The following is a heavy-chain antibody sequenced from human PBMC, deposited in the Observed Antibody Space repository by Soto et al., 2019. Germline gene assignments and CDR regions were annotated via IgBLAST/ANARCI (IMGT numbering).Heavy chain of an antibody. CDR1: GGSFSGYY. D-gene: IGHD2-2*01. Sequence: PSETLSLTCAVYGGSFSGYYWSWIRQPPGKGLEWIGEINHSGSTNYNPSLKSRVTISVDTSKNQFSLKLSSVTAADTAVYYCARSSSYCSSTSCYLGWFDLWGQGTLVTVSS. V-gene: IGHV4-34*01. CDR3: ARSSSYCSSTSCYLGWFDL. J-gene: IGHJ5*02. CDR2: INHSGST.